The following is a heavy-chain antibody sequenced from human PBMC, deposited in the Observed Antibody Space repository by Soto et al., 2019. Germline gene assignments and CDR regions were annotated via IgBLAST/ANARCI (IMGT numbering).Heavy chain of an antibody. D-gene: IGHD3-22*01. J-gene: IGHJ4*02. Sequence: QLQLQESGSGLVKPSQTLSLTCAVSGGSISSGGYSWSWIRQPPGKGLEWIGYIYHSGSTYYNPSLKSRVTISVDRSKNQFSLKLSSVTAAVTAVYYCARYYYDSSGYLGFDYWGQGTLVTVSS. CDR3: ARYYYDSSGYLGFDY. CDR1: GGSISSGGYS. CDR2: IYHSGST. V-gene: IGHV4-30-2*01.